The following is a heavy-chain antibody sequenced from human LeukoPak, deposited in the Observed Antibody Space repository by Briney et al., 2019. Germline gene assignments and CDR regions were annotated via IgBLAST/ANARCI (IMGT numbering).Heavy chain of an antibody. J-gene: IGHJ4*02. D-gene: IGHD2-2*01. CDR3: VGQRRGLPLDY. Sequence: SETLSLTCTVSGGSISSYYWSWIRQPPGKGLEWIGYIYYSGSTYYNPSLQSRVTISVDTSGNQFSLKVNSVTAADTAMYYCVGQRRGLPLDYWGQGTLVTVSS. CDR2: IYYSGST. V-gene: IGHV4-59*01. CDR1: GGSISSYY.